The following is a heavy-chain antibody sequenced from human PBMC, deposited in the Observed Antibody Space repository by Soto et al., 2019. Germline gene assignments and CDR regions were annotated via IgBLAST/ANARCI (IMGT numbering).Heavy chain of an antibody. CDR1: GFTVSSNY. V-gene: IGHV3-30*18. CDR2: ISYDGSNK. D-gene: IGHD2-15*01. J-gene: IGHJ4*02. Sequence: SLRLSCAASGFTVSSNYISWVRQAPGKGLEWVAVISYDGSNKYYADSVKGRFTISRDNSKNTLYLQMNSLRAEDTAVYYCAKADCSGGSCYSLTFDYWGQGTLVTVS. CDR3: AKADCSGGSCYSLTFDY.